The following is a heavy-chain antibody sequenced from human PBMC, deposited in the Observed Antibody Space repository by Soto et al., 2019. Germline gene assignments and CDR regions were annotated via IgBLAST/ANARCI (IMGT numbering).Heavy chain of an antibody. CDR2: ISAYNGNT. D-gene: IGHD3-10*01. Sequence: ASVKGSCKASGYTFASYAISWMRQAPGQGLEWMGWISAYNGNTNYAQKLQGRITITKDTSKNQVVLTMTNMDPVDTATYYCAHRLSTGFGEQTFDYWGQGTLVTVSS. J-gene: IGHJ4*02. V-gene: IGHV1-18*01. CDR1: GYTFASYA. CDR3: AHRLSTGFGEQTFDY.